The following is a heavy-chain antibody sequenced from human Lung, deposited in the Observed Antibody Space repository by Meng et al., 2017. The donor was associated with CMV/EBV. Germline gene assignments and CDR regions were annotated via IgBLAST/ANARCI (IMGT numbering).Heavy chain of an antibody. CDR2: IWYDGSNQ. Sequence: ASVFPFRSYGMHWVRQAPVKGLEWVAVIWYDGSNQSYADSVKGRFTISRDNSKNTLYLQMNSLRAEDTAVYYCARSVGAVSGYFDYWGQGTLVTVSS. D-gene: IGHD1-26*01. J-gene: IGHJ4*02. V-gene: IGHV3-33*01. CDR1: VFPFRSYG. CDR3: ARSVGAVSGYFDY.